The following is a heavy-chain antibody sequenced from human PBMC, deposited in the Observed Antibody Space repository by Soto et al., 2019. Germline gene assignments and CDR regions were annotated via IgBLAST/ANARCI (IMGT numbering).Heavy chain of an antibody. CDR2: IWYDGSNK. D-gene: IGHD6-6*01. CDR1: GFTCSSYG. CDR3: ARENWQLGTECYYNGMDV. V-gene: IGHV3-33*01. Sequence: SRRLMCESSGFTCSSYGMHWVRQAPGKGRDCVAFIWYDGSNKYYADSVNGRFTISRYNSKNTLYLQMNSLRSEDTAVYYCARENWQLGTECYYNGMDVWGQWTTVTVSS. J-gene: IGHJ6*02.